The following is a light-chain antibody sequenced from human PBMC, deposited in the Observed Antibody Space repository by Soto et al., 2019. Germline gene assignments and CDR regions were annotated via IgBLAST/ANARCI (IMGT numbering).Light chain of an antibody. Sequence: EIVLTQSPGTLSLSPGERATLSCRASQSVSSSYLAWYQQKPGQAPSLLSYDASSRATGIPDRFSGSGSGTDFTLTISRLEPEDFAVYYCQQYGSSLYTFGQGTKLEIK. CDR3: QQYGSSLYT. V-gene: IGKV3-20*01. CDR1: QSVSSSY. J-gene: IGKJ2*01. CDR2: DAS.